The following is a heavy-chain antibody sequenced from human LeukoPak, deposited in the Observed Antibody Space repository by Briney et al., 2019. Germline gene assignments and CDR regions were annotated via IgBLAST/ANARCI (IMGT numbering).Heavy chain of an antibody. CDR1: GFTFSSYA. CDR3: AKGRQQQGRGYYQH. CDR2: ISGSGGST. Sequence: GGSLRLSCAASGFTFSSYAMSWVRQAPGKGLEWVSAISGSGGSTYYADSVKGRFTISRDNSKNTLYLQMNSLRAEDTAVYYCAKGRQQQGRGYYQHWGQGTLVTVSS. D-gene: IGHD6-13*01. V-gene: IGHV3-23*01. J-gene: IGHJ1*01.